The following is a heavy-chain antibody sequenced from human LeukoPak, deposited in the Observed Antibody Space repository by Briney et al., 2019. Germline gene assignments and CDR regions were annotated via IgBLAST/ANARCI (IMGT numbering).Heavy chain of an antibody. D-gene: IGHD3-22*01. CDR3: ARDSFAGYDSSGYSSYDY. CDR1: GFSFSDYS. J-gene: IGHJ6*04. V-gene: IGHV3-21*01. CDR2: ISSYSTYI. Sequence: GGSLRLSCAASGFSFSDYSMNWVRQAPGKGLEWVSFISSYSTYIYYADSLKGRFTISRDNAKNSLYLQMNSLRAEDTAVYYCARDSFAGYDSSGYSSYDYWGKGTTVTVSS.